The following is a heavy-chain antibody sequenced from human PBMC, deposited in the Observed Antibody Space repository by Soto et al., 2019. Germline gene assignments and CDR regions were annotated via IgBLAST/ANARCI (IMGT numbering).Heavy chain of an antibody. CDR3: ARDLIIVGASKWFDP. CDR1: GYTFTSYG. V-gene: IGHV1-18*01. CDR2: ISAYNGNT. J-gene: IGHJ5*02. Sequence: ASVKVSCKASGYTFTSYGMSWVRQAPGQGLEWMGWISAYNGNTNYAQKLQGRVTMTTDTSTSTAYMELRSLRSDATAVYYCARDLIIVGASKWFDPWGQGTMVTVSS. D-gene: IGHD1-26*01.